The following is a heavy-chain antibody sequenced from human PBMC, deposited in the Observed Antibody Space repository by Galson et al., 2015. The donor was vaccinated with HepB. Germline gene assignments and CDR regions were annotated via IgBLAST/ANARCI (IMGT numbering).Heavy chain of an antibody. D-gene: IGHD5-12*01. Sequence: ETLSLTCSVSHGSVNNYYWSWIRRSPGNRPEWLGYIRYTGDTTYNPSLGNQIGMSVDTAINQVSLWLTSVTAADSAIYYCARHPGRGSVGYAFDLWGQGTLVTVSP. CDR1: HGSVNNYY. V-gene: IGHV4-59*08. J-gene: IGHJ4*02. CDR2: IRYTGDT. CDR3: ARHPGRGSVGYAFDL.